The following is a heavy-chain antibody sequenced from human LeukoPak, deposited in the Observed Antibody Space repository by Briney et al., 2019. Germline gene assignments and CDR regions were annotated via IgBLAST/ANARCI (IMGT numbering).Heavy chain of an antibody. D-gene: IGHD6-19*01. CDR2: IYTSGST. V-gene: IGHV4-61*09. J-gene: IGHJ4*02. CDR3: ARLAGDYFDY. Sequence: PSETLSLTCTVSGGSISSGSYYWSWIRQPAGKGLEWIGHIYTSGSTNYNPSLKSRVTISVDTSKSQFSLRLSSVTAADTAVYYYARLAGDYFDYWGQGTLVTVSS. CDR1: GGSISSGSYY.